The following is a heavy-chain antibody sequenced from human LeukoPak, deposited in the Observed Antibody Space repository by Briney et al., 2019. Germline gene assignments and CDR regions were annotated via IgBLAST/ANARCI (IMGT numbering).Heavy chain of an antibody. CDR1: GGSITSYY. CDR2: IYYSGST. CDR3: GRSEDAFDI. J-gene: IGHJ3*02. V-gene: IGHV4-59*12. Sequence: SETLSLTCTVSGGSITSYYWSWIRQPPGKGLEWIGYIYYSGSTNYNPSLKSRVTISVDTSKNQFSLKLSSVTAADTAVYYCGRSEDAFDIWGQGTMVTVSS.